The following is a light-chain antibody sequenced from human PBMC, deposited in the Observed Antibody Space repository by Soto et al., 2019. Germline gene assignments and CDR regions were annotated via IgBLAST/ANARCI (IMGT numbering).Light chain of an antibody. CDR2: EVS. CDR1: SSDVGGYNY. J-gene: IGLJ1*01. V-gene: IGLV2-14*01. Sequence: QSVLTQPASVSGSPGQSITISCTGTSSDVGGYNYVSWYQQHPGKAPKLMIYEVSNRPSGVSNRFSGSKSGNTASLTISGLQAEDEADYYCSSYTSGSTPFFGTGTKLTVL. CDR3: SSYTSGSTPF.